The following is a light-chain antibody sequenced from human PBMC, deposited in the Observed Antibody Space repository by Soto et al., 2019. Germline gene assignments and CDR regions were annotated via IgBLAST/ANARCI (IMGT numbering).Light chain of an antibody. CDR3: QQANSFPRT. Sequence: DIQMTQSPSSVSASVGDRVTITCRASQAIDTWLAWYQQKPGKAPKLLIYAASNLQTGVPSRFSGSGSGTDFTLTISSLQHEDFATYYCQQANSFPRTFGQGTKVEIK. CDR1: QAIDTW. V-gene: IGKV1D-12*01. J-gene: IGKJ1*01. CDR2: AAS.